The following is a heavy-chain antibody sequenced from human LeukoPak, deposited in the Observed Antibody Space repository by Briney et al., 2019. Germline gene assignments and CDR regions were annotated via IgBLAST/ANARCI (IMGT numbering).Heavy chain of an antibody. CDR1: GFTFSSYA. D-gene: IGHD4-17*01. CDR2: ISGSGDST. V-gene: IGHV3-23*01. CDR3: AKDFMTTVTTREFDY. J-gene: IGHJ4*02. Sequence: GGSLRLSCAASGFTFSSYAMSWVRQAPGKGPEWVSAISGSGDSTYYADSVKGRFTISRDNSKNTLYLQMNSLRAEDTAVYYCAKDFMTTVTTREFDYWGQGTLVTVSS.